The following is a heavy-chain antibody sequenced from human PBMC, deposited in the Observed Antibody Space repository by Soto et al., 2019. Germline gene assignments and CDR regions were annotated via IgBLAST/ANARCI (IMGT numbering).Heavy chain of an antibody. Sequence: GGSLRLSCTTSGFTFVDYAMSWFRQAPGKGLEWVGFIRSKAYGGTTEYAASVKGRFTISRGDSKSIAYLQMNSLKTEDTAVYYCTRYTYTSRYSYYGMDVWGHGTTVTVSS. J-gene: IGHJ6*02. V-gene: IGHV3-49*03. D-gene: IGHD6-13*01. CDR2: IRSKAYGGTT. CDR3: TRYTYTSRYSYYGMDV. CDR1: GFTFVDYA.